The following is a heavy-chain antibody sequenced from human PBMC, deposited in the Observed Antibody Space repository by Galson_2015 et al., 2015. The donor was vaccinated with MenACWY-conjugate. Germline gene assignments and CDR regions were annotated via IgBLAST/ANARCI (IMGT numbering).Heavy chain of an antibody. D-gene: IGHD6-13*01. CDR3: VKDLSSWHGVDAFDI. J-gene: IGHJ3*02. CDR1: GFTFSSYA. CDR2: ISSNGGST. V-gene: IGHV3-64D*06. Sequence: SLRLSCAASGFTFSSYAMHWVRQAPGKGLEYVSAISSNGGSTYYADSVKGRFTISRDNSKNTLYLQMSSLRAEDTAVYYCVKDLSSWHGVDAFDIWGQGTMVTVSS.